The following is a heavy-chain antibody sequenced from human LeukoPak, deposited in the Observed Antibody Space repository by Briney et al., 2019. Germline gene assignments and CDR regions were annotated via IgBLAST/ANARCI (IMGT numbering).Heavy chain of an antibody. CDR2: ISYDGSNK. CDR3: ARVYCSSTSCYAPFDY. Sequence: GGSLRLSCAASGFTFSSYAMHWVRQAPGKGLEWVAVISYDGSNKYYADSVKGRFTISRDNSKNTLYLQMNSLRAEDTAVYYCARVYCSSTSCYAPFDYWGQGTLVTVSS. CDR1: GFTFSSYA. J-gene: IGHJ4*02. V-gene: IGHV3-30*04. D-gene: IGHD2-2*01.